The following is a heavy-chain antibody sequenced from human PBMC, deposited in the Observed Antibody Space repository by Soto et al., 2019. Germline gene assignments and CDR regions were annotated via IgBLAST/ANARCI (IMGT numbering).Heavy chain of an antibody. CDR1: GFTFGNYW. D-gene: IGHD3-3*01. CDR2: IKQDGSEK. CDR3: ARDGGETIFGVVITSYYYYGMDV. V-gene: IGHV3-7*05. Sequence: GGSLRLSCAASGFTFGNYWMSWVRQAPGKGLEWVANIKQDGSEKYYVDSVKGRFTISRDNAKNSLYLQMNSLRAEDTAVYYCARDGGETIFGVVITSYYYYGMDVWGQGTTVTVSS. J-gene: IGHJ6*02.